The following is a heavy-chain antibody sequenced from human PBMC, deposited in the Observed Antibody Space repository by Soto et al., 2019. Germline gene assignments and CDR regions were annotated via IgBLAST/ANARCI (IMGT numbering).Heavy chain of an antibody. D-gene: IGHD6-19*01. J-gene: IGHJ4*02. V-gene: IGHV3-23*01. CDR2: ISGSGGST. CDR1: GFTFSSYA. CDR3: AICPRGGSSGWYFDY. Sequence: AGGSLRLSCAASGFTFSSYAMSWVRQAPGKGLEWVSAISGSGGSTYYADSVKGRFTISRDNSKNTLYLQMNSLRAEDTAVYYCAICPRGGSSGWYFDYWGQGTLVTVSS.